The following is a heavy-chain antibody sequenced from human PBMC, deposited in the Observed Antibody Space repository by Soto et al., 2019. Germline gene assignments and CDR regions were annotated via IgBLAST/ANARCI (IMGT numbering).Heavy chain of an antibody. V-gene: IGHV4-61*05. J-gene: IGHJ4*02. Sequence: PSETLSLTCTVSGGSISSSSYYWGWIRQPPGKGLEWIGYIYYSGSTNYNPSLKSRVTISVDTSKNQFSLKLSSLTAADTAVYYCARVYGDCFDYWGQGTLVTVSS. CDR2: IYYSGST. D-gene: IGHD4-17*01. CDR1: GGSISSSSYY. CDR3: ARVYGDCFDY.